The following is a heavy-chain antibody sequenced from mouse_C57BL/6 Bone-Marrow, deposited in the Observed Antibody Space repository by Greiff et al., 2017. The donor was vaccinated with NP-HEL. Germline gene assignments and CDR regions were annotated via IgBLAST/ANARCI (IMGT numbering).Heavy chain of an antibody. CDR2: ISSGGSYT. D-gene: IGHD2-4*01. V-gene: IGHV5-6*01. Sequence: DVQLQESGGDLVKPGGSLKLSCAASGFTFSSYGMSWVRQTPDKRLEWVATISSGGSYTYYPDSVKGRFTISRDNAKNTLYLQMSSLKSEDTAMYYCARRYYDYDGFAYWGQGTLVTVSA. J-gene: IGHJ3*01. CDR1: GFTFSSYG. CDR3: ARRYYDYDGFAY.